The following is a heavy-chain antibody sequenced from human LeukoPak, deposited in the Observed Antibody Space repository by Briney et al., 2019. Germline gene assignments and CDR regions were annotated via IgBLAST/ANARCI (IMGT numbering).Heavy chain of an antibody. D-gene: IGHD6-19*01. CDR1: GFTFSSYR. CDR3: ASSRPYSSGWTGYYYYGMDV. CDR2: ISSSSSYI. V-gene: IGHV3-21*01. J-gene: IGHJ6*02. Sequence: PGGSLRLSCAASGFTFSSYRMNWVRQAPGKGLEWVSSISSSSSYIYYADSVKGRFTISRDNAKNSLYLQMNSLRAEDTAVYYCASSRPYSSGWTGYYYYGMDVWGQGTMVTVSS.